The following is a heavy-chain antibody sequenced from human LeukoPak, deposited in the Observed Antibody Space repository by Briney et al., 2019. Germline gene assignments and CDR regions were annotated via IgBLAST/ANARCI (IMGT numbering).Heavy chain of an antibody. CDR1: GFTFSSYW. Sequence: QPGGSLRLSCAASGFTFSSYWMHWVRQAPGKGLVWVSRINSDGSSTSYADSVKGRFTISRDNAKNTLYLQMNSLRAEDTAVYHCARVKSSGYGEYYFDYWGQGTLVTVSS. D-gene: IGHD5-12*01. CDR2: INSDGSST. CDR3: ARVKSSGYGEYYFDY. V-gene: IGHV3-74*01. J-gene: IGHJ4*02.